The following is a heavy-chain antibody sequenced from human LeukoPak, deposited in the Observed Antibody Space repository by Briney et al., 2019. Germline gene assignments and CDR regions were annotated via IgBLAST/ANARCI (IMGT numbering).Heavy chain of an antibody. Sequence: GESLKVSCKGSGYSFTNYWIGWVRQMPGKGLEWMGIIYPGDSDTRYSPSFQGQVTISADKSINTAYLQWGSLKASDTAMYYCARRDSNWFDPWGQGTLVTVSS. V-gene: IGHV5-51*01. CDR1: GYSFTNYW. J-gene: IGHJ5*02. CDR3: ARRDSNWFDP. CDR2: IYPGDSDT.